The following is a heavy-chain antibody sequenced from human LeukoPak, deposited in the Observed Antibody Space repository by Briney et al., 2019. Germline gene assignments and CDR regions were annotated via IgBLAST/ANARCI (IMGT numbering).Heavy chain of an antibody. Sequence: ASVKVSCKASGYTFTSYDINWVRQATGQGIEWMGWMNPNSGNTGYAQKFQGRVTMTRNTSISTAYMELSSLRSEDTAVYYCARGPIGSIAAAVSDYWGQGTLVTVSS. CDR3: ARGPIGSIAAAVSDY. V-gene: IGHV1-8*01. CDR1: GYTFTSYD. CDR2: MNPNSGNT. D-gene: IGHD6-13*01. J-gene: IGHJ4*02.